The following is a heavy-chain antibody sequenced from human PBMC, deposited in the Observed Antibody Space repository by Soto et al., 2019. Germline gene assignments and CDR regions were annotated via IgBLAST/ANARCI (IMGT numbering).Heavy chain of an antibody. D-gene: IGHD3-9*01. CDR2: ISGSGGST. J-gene: IGHJ6*02. CDR1: GFTFSSYA. Sequence: GSLRLSCAASGFTFSSYAMSWVRQAPGKGLEWVSAISGSGGSTYYADSVKGRFTISRDNSKNTLHLQMNSLRAEDTAVYYCAKDHDDILTGYYPPYGMDVWGQGTTVTVSS. V-gene: IGHV3-23*01. CDR3: AKDHDDILTGYYPPYGMDV.